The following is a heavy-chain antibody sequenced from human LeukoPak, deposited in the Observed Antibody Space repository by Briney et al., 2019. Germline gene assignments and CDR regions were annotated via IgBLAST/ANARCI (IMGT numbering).Heavy chain of an antibody. CDR1: GYTFTGYY. Sequence: GASVKVSCKASGYTFTGYYIHWVRQAPGQGLEWMGRINPNSGDTNYAQKFQGRVTMTRDTSISTAYMDLSRLRFDDTAVYYCARDPVYCYATSCNYNWFDPWGQGTLVTVSS. V-gene: IGHV1-2*06. J-gene: IGHJ5*02. CDR3: ARDPVYCYATSCNYNWFDP. D-gene: IGHD2-2*01. CDR2: INPNSGDT.